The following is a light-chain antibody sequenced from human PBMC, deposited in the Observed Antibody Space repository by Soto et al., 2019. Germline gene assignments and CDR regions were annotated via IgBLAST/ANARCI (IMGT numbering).Light chain of an antibody. V-gene: IGLV4-60*02. CDR1: SGHSSNI. CDR3: ETWDSNTRV. J-gene: IGLJ3*02. CDR2: LESSGSY. Sequence: QPVLTQSSSASASLGSSVKLTCTLSSGHSSNIIAWHQQQPGKAPRYLMKLESSGSYNKGSGVPDRFSGSSSGADRYLTISNLQFEDEADYYCETWDSNTRVFGGGTKVTVL.